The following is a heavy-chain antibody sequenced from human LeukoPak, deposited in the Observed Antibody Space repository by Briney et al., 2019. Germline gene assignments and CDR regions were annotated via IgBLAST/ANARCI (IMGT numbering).Heavy chain of an antibody. D-gene: IGHD6-13*01. J-gene: IGHJ4*02. CDR2: IYTSGST. Sequence: KPSETLSLTRTVSGGSISNFYWSWIRQPAGKTLEWIGRIYTSGSTNYNPSLKSRVTMSVDTSKNQFSLKLSSVTAADTAVYFCARETTGAGTARPFDYWGQGTLVTVSS. V-gene: IGHV4-4*07. CDR3: ARETTGAGTARPFDY. CDR1: GGSISNFY.